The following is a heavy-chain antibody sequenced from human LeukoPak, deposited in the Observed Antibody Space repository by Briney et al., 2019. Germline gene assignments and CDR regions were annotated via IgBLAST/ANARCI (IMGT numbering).Heavy chain of an antibody. CDR1: GFTFSSYA. Sequence: PTGRSLRLSCAASGFTFSSYAMHWVRQAPGKGLEWVAVISYDGSNKYYADSVKGRFTISRDNSKNPLYLQMNSLSAEDTAVSYCARDAGRYDFWSGYYHDYWGQGTLVTVSS. V-gene: IGHV3-30-3*01. J-gene: IGHJ4*02. D-gene: IGHD3-3*01. CDR2: ISYDGSNK. CDR3: ARDAGRYDFWSGYYHDY.